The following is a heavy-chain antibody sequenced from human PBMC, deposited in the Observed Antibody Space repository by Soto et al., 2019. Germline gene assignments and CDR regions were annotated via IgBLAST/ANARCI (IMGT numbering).Heavy chain of an antibody. CDR3: ARVGLYGSGSLYYYYGMDV. CDR1: GGTFSSYA. CDR2: IIPIFGTA. J-gene: IGHJ6*02. Sequence: SVKVSCKASGGTFSSYAISWVRQAPGQGLEWMGGIIPIFGTANYAQKFQGRVTITADESMSAAYMELSSLRSEDTAVYYCARVGLYGSGSLYYYYGMDVWGQGTTVTVSS. V-gene: IGHV1-69*13. D-gene: IGHD3-10*01.